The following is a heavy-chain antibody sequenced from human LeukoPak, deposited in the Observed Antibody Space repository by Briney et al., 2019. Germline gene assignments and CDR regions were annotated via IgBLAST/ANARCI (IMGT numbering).Heavy chain of an antibody. CDR3: ARRWGPYNWNYGLKRWVFDP. CDR2: INHSGST. CDR1: GRSFSGYY. D-gene: IGHD1-7*01. Sequence: SETLSLTCAVYGRSFSGYYWSWIRQPPGKGLEWIGEINHSGSTNYNPSLKSRVTISVDTSKNQFSLKLSSVTAADTAVYYCARRWGPYNWNYGLKRWVFDPWGQGTLVTVSS. V-gene: IGHV4-34*01. J-gene: IGHJ5*02.